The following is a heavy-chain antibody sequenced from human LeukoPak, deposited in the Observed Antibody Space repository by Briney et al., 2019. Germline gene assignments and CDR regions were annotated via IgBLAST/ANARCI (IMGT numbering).Heavy chain of an antibody. D-gene: IGHD3-3*01. V-gene: IGHV3-30*02. J-gene: IGHJ4*02. CDR3: SKGFFN. Sequence: PGGSLRLSCTASGFSFSTYGMFWVRQAPGKGLEWVSFTRNDGSAKSYADSVKGRFTISRDNFKNMVYLQMSSLSSDDTAVYYCSKGFFNWGQGTLVTVSS. CDR2: TRNDGSAK. CDR1: GFSFSTYG.